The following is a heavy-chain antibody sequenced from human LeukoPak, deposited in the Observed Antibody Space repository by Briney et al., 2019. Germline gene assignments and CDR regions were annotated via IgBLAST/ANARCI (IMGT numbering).Heavy chain of an antibody. Sequence: PGRSLRLSCAASGFTFSSYGMHWVRQAPGKGLEWVAVIWYDGSNKYYADSVKGRFTISRDNSKNTLYLQMNSLRAEDTAVYYCARESSRELLWFGELSFDYWGQGTLVTVSS. D-gene: IGHD3-10*01. V-gene: IGHV3-33*01. CDR3: ARESSRELLWFGELSFDY. CDR1: GFTFSSYG. J-gene: IGHJ4*02. CDR2: IWYDGSNK.